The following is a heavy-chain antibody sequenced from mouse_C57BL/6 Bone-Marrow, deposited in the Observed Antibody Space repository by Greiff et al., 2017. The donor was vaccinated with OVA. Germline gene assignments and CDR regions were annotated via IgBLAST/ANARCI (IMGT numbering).Heavy chain of an antibody. D-gene: IGHD2-5*01. V-gene: IGHV1-15*01. CDR3: TRGYSNYYAMDY. J-gene: IGHJ4*01. Sequence: VQLQQSGAELVRPGASVTLSCKASGYTFTDYEMHWVKQTPVHGLEWIGAIDPETGGTAYNQKFKGKARLTADKSSSTVYMKLRSLTSEDSAVYYCTRGYSNYYAMDYWGQGTSVTVSS. CDR2: IDPETGGT. CDR1: GYTFTDYE.